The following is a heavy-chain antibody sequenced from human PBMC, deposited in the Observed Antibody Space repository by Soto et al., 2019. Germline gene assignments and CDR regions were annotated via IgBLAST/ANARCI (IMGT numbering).Heavy chain of an antibody. J-gene: IGHJ4*02. CDR1: GFIFSDYT. CDR2: ISSSSSYI. V-gene: IGHV3-21*01. CDR3: ARESSSGYFSDY. Sequence: GGSLRLSCAASGFIFSDYTMNWGRQAPGKGLEWVSCISSSSSYISYTDSLKGRFTISRDNAKNSLYLQMNSLRAEDTAVYYCARESSSGYFSDYWGQGILVTVSS. D-gene: IGHD3-22*01.